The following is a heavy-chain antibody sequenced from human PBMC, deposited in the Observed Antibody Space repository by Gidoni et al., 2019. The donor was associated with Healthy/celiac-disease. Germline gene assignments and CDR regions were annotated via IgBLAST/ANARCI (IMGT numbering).Heavy chain of an antibody. CDR2: MNPNSGNT. D-gene: IGHD4-17*01. Sequence: QVQLVQSGAEVNNPGASVKVSCKASGYTFTSYDINWVRQATGQGLEWMGWMNPNSGNTGYAQKFQGRVNMTRNTSISTAYMELSSLRSEDTAVYYCASSGSTVVYGTRWFDPWGQGTLVTVSS. V-gene: IGHV1-8*01. J-gene: IGHJ5*02. CDR1: GYTFTSYD. CDR3: ASSGSTVVYGTRWFDP.